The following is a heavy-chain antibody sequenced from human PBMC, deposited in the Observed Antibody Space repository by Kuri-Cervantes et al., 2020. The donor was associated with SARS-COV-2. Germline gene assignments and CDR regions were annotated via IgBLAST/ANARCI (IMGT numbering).Heavy chain of an antibody. Sequence: SETLSLTCTVSGGSISSHYWGWIRQPPGKGLEWIGSIYHSGSTYYNPSLKSRVTISVDTSKNQFSLKLSSVTAADTAVYYCARHLQYCSGASCYSGFDAFDIWGQGTMVTVSS. CDR3: ARHLQYCSGASCYSGFDAFDI. CDR2: IYHSGST. D-gene: IGHD2-15*01. J-gene: IGHJ3*02. CDR1: GGSISSHY. V-gene: IGHV4-39*01.